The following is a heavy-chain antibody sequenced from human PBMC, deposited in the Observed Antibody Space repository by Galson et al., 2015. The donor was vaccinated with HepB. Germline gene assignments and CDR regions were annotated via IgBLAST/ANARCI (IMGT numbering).Heavy chain of an antibody. V-gene: IGHV2-5*02. Sequence: PALVKPTQTLTLTCTFSGFSLSTSGVGVGWIRQPPGKALEWLALIYWDDDKRYSPSLKSRLTITKDTSKNQVVLTMTNMDPVDTATYYCAHSWYGSGSYVFWYFDLWGRGTLVTVSA. CDR2: IYWDDDK. CDR3: AHSWYGSGSYVFWYFDL. CDR1: GFSLSTSGVG. D-gene: IGHD3-10*01. J-gene: IGHJ2*01.